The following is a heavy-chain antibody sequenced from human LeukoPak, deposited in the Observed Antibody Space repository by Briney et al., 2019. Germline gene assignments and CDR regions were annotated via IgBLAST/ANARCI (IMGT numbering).Heavy chain of an antibody. D-gene: IGHD6-13*01. Sequence: GGSLRLSCAASGFTFNTYSMNWVRQAPGKGLEWVSYISSSSSTIYYADSVKGRFTISRDSAKNSLYLQMNSLRAENTALYYCATHIAAAYSLWGQGTLVTVSS. CDR3: ATHIAAAYSL. CDR1: GFTFNTYS. CDR2: ISSSSSTI. V-gene: IGHV3-48*04. J-gene: IGHJ4*02.